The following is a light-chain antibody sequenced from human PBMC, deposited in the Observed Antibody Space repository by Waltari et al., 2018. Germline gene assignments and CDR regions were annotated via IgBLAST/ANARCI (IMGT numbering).Light chain of an antibody. CDR3: LLTFTASRRGV. CDR2: DAR. V-gene: IGLV7-46*01. Sequence: QADVTQEPSLAVSPGGTVTLTCGPVNGPVTSEHYPYWIHQMPGQAPRTLIYDARYRHSWTPPRFSGSFLGDKAALTLSGAQAEDEADYYCLLTFTASRRGVFGGGTRLTVL. CDR1: NGPVTSEHY. J-gene: IGLJ3*02.